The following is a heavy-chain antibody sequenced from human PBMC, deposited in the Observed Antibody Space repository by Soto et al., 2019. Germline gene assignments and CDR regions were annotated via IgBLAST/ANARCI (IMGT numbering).Heavy chain of an antibody. CDR2: LNPSSGPT. V-gene: IGHV1-46*01. CDR3: AKGGPLGAVVTAQNWLDS. Sequence: ASVKASCKASGYTFTDYDIHWVRQAPGQGLEWMGILNPSSGPTGYAQNSQGRVTTTGDTSTNTAYMELSSLTSDDTAVYYCAKGGPLGAVVTAQNWLDSWGQGTLVTVSS. D-gene: IGHD2-21*02. J-gene: IGHJ5*01. CDR1: GYTFTDYD.